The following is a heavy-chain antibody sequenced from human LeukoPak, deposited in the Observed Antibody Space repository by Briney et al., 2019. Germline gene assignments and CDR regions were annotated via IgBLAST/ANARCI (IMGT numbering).Heavy chain of an antibody. V-gene: IGHV3-15*01. CDR1: GFTVSDFW. CDR2: IRTKSEGATT. Sequence: GGSLRLSCAASGFTVSDFWMIWVRQAPGRGLEWVGHIRTKSEGATTQYAAPVKGRFTVSRDDSENTVYLQMDSLQSDDTAVYYCVKRWFDPWGQGALVTVSS. CDR3: VKRWFDP. J-gene: IGHJ5*02.